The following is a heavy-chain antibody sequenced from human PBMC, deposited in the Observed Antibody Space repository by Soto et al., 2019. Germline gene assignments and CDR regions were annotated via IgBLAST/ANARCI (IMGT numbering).Heavy chain of an antibody. Sequence: PGGSLRLSCAASGFTFSDYYMSWIRQAPGKGLEWVSYISDSSGYTNYADSVKGRFTISRDNAKNSLFLQMNTLRAEDTAVYYCAALYGSGTYLAAIDFWGQGTLVTVXS. CDR1: GFTFSDYY. D-gene: IGHD3-10*01. V-gene: IGHV3-11*06. CDR2: ISDSSGYT. J-gene: IGHJ4*02. CDR3: AALYGSGTYLAAIDF.